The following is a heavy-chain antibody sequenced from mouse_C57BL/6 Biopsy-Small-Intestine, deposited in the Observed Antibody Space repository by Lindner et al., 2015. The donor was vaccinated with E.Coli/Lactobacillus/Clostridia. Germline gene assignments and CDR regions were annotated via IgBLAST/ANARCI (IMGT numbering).Heavy chain of an antibody. Sequence: SVKVSCKASGYTFTGYYMHWVRQAPGQGLEWMGRINPNSGGTNYAQKFQGRVTMTRDTSISTAYMELSRLTSDDTAVYYCARDAYTSGTTPFFDYWGQGTLVTVSS. CDR3: ARDAYTSGTTPFFDY. CDR2: INPNSGGT. CDR1: GYTFTGYY. D-gene: IGHD6-1*01. J-gene: IGHJ4*01. V-gene: IGHV1-53*01.